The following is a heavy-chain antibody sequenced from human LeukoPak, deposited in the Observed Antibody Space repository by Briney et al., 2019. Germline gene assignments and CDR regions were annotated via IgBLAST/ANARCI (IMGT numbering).Heavy chain of an antibody. J-gene: IGHJ6*03. CDR2: INHSGST. D-gene: IGHD6-19*01. V-gene: IGHV4-34*01. Sequence: SETLSLTCAVYGGSFSGYYWSWIRQPPGKGLEWIGEINHSGSTNYNPSLKSRVTISVDTSKNQFSLKLSSVTAADTAVYYCARGKGYSSGWSPHRYYYYYMDVWGKGTTVTISS. CDR1: GGSFSGYY. CDR3: ARGKGYSSGWSPHRYYYYYMDV.